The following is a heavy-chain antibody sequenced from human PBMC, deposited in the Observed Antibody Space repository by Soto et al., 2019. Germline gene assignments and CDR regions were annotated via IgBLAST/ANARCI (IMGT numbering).Heavy chain of an antibody. Sequence: QVELQESGPGLVKPSQTLSLNCTVSGGSISSGGYYWSWVRQHPGKGLEWIGYIYDSGSTYYNPSLKSPVTKSIDTSKNQCSLKLTSVNAADTAVYYCASQATGWYPDYGGQGTLVTVSS. CDR3: ASQATGWYPDY. CDR1: GGSISSGGYY. J-gene: IGHJ4*02. CDR2: IYDSGST. D-gene: IGHD6-19*01. V-gene: IGHV4-31*01.